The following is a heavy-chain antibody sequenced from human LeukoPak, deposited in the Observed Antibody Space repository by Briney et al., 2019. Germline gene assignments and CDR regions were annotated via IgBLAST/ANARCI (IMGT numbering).Heavy chain of an antibody. Sequence: SVKVSCKASGGTFSSYAISWVRQAPGQGLEWMGRIIPIFGTANYAQKFQGRVTITTDESTSTAYMELSSLRSEDTAVYYCARLTTVPTRGYYYYYMDVWGKGTTVTVSS. CDR3: ARLTTVPTRGYYYYYMDV. CDR1: GGTFSSYA. CDR2: IIPIFGTA. J-gene: IGHJ6*03. D-gene: IGHD4-17*01. V-gene: IGHV1-69*05.